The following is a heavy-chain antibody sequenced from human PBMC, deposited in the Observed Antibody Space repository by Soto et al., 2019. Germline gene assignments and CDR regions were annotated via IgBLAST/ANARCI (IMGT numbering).Heavy chain of an antibody. V-gene: IGHV1-69*02. J-gene: IGHJ3*02. D-gene: IGHD2-21*01. CDR1: GGTFSTYS. Sequence: QVQLVQSGAEVKKPGSSVKVSCKDSGGTFSTYSMFWVREAPGQGLEWMGRIIPMLGIRNYAQRFQDRVTITADKSTATAHMELSSLRSEDTALYYCTIGSWSGEVFDIWGQGTMVTVS. CDR2: IIPMLGIR. CDR3: TIGSWSGEVFDI.